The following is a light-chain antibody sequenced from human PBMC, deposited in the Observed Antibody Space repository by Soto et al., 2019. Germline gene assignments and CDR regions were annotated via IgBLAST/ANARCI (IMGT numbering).Light chain of an antibody. CDR2: GAS. V-gene: IGKV3-15*01. J-gene: IGKJ1*01. Sequence: EIVMTQAPATLSVSPGEGATLSCWASRSVNSNLAWYQQKPGQAPRLLIYGASTRATGVPDRFSGSGSGTVFILTISSLQSEDSAVYFCQHYDHWPPWTFGQGTKVEI. CDR1: RSVNSN. CDR3: QHYDHWPPWT.